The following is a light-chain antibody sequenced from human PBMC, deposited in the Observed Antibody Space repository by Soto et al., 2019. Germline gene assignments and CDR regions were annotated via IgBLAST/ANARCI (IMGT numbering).Light chain of an antibody. Sequence: ETVLTQSPDTLSLSPGVRATLSCRASQTVSNNYFAWYQQKPGQAPRLLIHGASSRATGIPDRFSGSGSGTDFTLTISRLEPEDFAVYYCQQYRNSPVTFGQGTKIEIK. CDR3: QQYRNSPVT. CDR1: QTVSNNY. CDR2: GAS. V-gene: IGKV3-20*01. J-gene: IGKJ1*01.